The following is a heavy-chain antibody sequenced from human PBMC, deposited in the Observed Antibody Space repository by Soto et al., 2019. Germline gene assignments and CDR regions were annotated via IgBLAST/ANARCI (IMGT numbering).Heavy chain of an antibody. Sequence: SETLSLTCTVSCGSISSYYWSRIPQPPGKGLEWIGYIYYSGSTNYNPSLKSRVTISVDTSKNQFSLKLSSVTAADTAVYYCASYDILTGGFDYWGQGTLVTVSS. CDR2: IYYSGST. J-gene: IGHJ4*02. CDR1: CGSISSYY. D-gene: IGHD3-9*01. V-gene: IGHV4-59*01. CDR3: ASYDILTGGFDY.